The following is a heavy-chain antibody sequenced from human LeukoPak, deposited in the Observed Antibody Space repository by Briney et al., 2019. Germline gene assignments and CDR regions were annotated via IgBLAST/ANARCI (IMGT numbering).Heavy chain of an antibody. D-gene: IGHD5-12*01. CDR2: ISAYNGNT. CDR1: GYTFTSYA. V-gene: IGHV1-18*01. J-gene: IGHJ4*02. CDR3: ARDRANGYSGYDGADY. Sequence: ASVKVSCKASGYTFTSYAMNWVRQAPGQGLEWMGWISAYNGNTNYAQKLQGGVTMTTDTSTSTAYMELRSLRSDDTAVYYCARDRANGYSGYDGADYWGQGTLVTVSS.